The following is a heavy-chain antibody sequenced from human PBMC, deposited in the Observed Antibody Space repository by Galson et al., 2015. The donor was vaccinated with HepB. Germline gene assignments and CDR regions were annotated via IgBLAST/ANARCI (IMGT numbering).Heavy chain of an antibody. Sequence: SLRLSCAASGFTFSSYNMNWVRQAPGKGLEWVSSVSSSSSYIYYADSVKGRFTISRDNAKNSLYLQMNSLRAEDTAAYYCARSSRGDFDYWGQGTLVTVSS. V-gene: IGHV3-21*01. CDR1: GFTFSSYN. CDR2: VSSSSSYI. CDR3: ARSSRGDFDY. D-gene: IGHD2-15*01. J-gene: IGHJ4*02.